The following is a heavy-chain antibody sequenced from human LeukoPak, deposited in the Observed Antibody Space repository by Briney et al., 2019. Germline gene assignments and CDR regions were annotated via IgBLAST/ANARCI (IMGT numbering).Heavy chain of an antibody. V-gene: IGHV1-8*01. J-gene: IGHJ6*02. CDR2: MNPNSGNT. CDR1: GYTFTSYD. D-gene: IGHD6-19*01. CDR3: ARVDWYSSGWYRYYCGMDV. Sequence: ASVKVSCKASGYTFTSYDINWVRQATGQGLEWMGWMNPNSGNTGYAQKFQGRVTMTRNTSISTAYMELSSLRSEDTAVYYCARVDWYSSGWYRYYCGMDVWGQGTTVTVSS.